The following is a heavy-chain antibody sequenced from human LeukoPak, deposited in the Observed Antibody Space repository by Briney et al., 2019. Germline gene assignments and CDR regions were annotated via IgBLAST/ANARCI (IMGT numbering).Heavy chain of an antibody. CDR3: ARGPGYFQH. J-gene: IGHJ1*01. V-gene: IGHV6-1*01. CDR2: KYYRSKWFS. CDR1: GDSVSSNSAA. Sequence: SRTLSLTCAISGDSVSSNSAAWNWIRQSPSRGLEWLGKKYYRSKWFSRYAVSVKSRITNNADTSMNQFSLQLNSVTPDDTAVYYCARGPGYFQHWGQGTLVTVSS.